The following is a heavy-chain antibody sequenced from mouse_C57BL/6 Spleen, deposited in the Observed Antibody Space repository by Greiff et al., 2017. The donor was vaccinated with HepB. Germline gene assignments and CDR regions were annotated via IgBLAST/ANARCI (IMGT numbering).Heavy chain of an antibody. CDR1: GFTFSSYA. CDR2: ISDGGSYT. CDR3: ARDTDAYGGAWFAY. Sequence: EVKLQESGGGLVKPGGSLKLSCAASGFTFSSYAMSWVRQTPEKRLEWVATISDGGSYTYYPDNVKGRFTISRDNAKNNLYLQMSHLKSEDTAMYYCARDTDAYGGAWFAYWGQGTLVTVSA. V-gene: IGHV5-4*01. D-gene: IGHD1-1*01. J-gene: IGHJ3*01.